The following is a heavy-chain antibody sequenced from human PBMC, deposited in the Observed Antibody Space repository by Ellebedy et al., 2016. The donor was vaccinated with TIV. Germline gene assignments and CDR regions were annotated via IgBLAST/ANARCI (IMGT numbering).Heavy chain of an antibody. CDR2: ITTYNGNT. V-gene: IGHV1-18*04. J-gene: IGHJ5*02. Sequence: AASVKVSCKAPGYTFTNYGISWVRQAPGQGLEWMGWITTYNGNTNYAQKLQGRVTLTTDTSTSTVDMELRSLTSDDTAVYYCARVSDSSSTCHELDPWGQGTLVTVSS. D-gene: IGHD3-22*01. CDR3: ARVSDSSSTCHELDP. CDR1: GYTFTNYG.